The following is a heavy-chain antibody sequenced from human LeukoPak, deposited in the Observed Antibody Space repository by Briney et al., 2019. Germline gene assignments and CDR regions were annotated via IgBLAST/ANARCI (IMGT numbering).Heavy chain of an antibody. D-gene: IGHD5-18*01. CDR3: ARGYSYGFYYYGMDV. J-gene: IGHJ6*02. CDR1: GFTFSSYG. V-gene: IGHV3-33*01. Sequence: GGSLRLSCAASGFTFSSYGMHWVRQAPGKGLEWVAVIWYDGSNKYYADSVKGRFTISRDNSKNTLYLQMNSLRAEDTAVYYCARGYSYGFYYYGMDVWGQGTTVTVS. CDR2: IWYDGSNK.